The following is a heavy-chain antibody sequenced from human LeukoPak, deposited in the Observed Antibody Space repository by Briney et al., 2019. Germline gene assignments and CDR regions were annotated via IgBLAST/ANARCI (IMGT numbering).Heavy chain of an antibody. Sequence: SETLSLTCTVSGGSISSPYWSWIRHPPGKGLEWIGYIYYIGSTNYNPSLKSRVTISVDTSKNQFSLKLSSVTAADTAVYYCATGEQAYYFDYWGQGNLVTVSS. CDR2: IYYIGST. J-gene: IGHJ4*02. CDR3: ATGEQAYYFDY. D-gene: IGHD3-10*01. V-gene: IGHV4-59*11. CDR1: GGSISSPY.